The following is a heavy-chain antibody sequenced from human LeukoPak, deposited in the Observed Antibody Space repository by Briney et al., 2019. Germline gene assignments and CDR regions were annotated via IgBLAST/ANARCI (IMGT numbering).Heavy chain of an antibody. V-gene: IGHV1-46*01. J-gene: IGHJ3*02. CDR2: INPSGGST. Sequence: GASVKVSCKASGYTFTSYYMHWVRQAPGQGLEWMGIINPSGGSTSYAQKFQGRVTMTRDTSTSTVYMELSSLRSEDTAVYYCARAGNYYDSSGYTPGAFDIWGQGTMVTVSS. CDR1: GYTFTSYY. D-gene: IGHD3-22*01. CDR3: ARAGNYYDSSGYTPGAFDI.